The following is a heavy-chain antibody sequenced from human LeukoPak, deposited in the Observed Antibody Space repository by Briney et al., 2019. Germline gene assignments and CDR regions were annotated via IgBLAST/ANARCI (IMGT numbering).Heavy chain of an antibody. CDR2: IIPIFGIA. D-gene: IGHD2-2*01. V-gene: IGHV1-69*04. J-gene: IGHJ6*02. CDR3: ASFLIGREYQLLPLYYYGMDV. Sequence: SVTVSCPASGCTFSSYAISWVRQAPGQGLEWVGRIIPIFGIAHYAQKFQGRVTITADISTSTAYMELSSLRSEDTAVYYCASFLIGREYQLLPLYYYGMDVWGQGTTVTVSS. CDR1: GCTFSSYA.